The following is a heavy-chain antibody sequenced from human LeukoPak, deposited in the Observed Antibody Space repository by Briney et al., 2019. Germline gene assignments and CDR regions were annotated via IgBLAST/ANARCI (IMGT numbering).Heavy chain of an antibody. J-gene: IGHJ4*02. CDR3: ARQTGSGLFILP. CDR1: GYSISSGYY. D-gene: IGHD3/OR15-3a*01. CDR2: IYYSGNT. V-gene: IGHV4-38-2*02. Sequence: SETLSLTCTVSGYSISSGYYWGWIRQPPGKGLEWIGSIYYSGNTYYNASLKSQVSISIDTSKNQFSLRLTSVTAADTAVYYCARQTGSGLFILPGGQGTLVTVSS.